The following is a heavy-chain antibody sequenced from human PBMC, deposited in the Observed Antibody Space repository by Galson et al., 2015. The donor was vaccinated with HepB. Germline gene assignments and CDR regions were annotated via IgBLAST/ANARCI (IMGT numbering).Heavy chain of an antibody. Sequence: SVKVSCKASEDTFSNSAIDRVRQAPGQGLEWMGWINPNSAGTNYAQKFQGWVTMTRDTSISTAYMELSRLKSDDTAVYYCARAVGMVMTFDNWGQGTLVTVSS. J-gene: IGHJ4*02. V-gene: IGHV1-2*04. CDR2: INPNSAGT. D-gene: IGHD3-22*01. CDR1: EDTFSNSA. CDR3: ARAVGMVMTFDN.